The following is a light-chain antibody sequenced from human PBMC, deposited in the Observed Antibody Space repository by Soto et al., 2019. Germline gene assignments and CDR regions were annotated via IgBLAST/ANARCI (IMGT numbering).Light chain of an antibody. V-gene: IGKV1-5*03. J-gene: IGKJ5*01. Sequence: DIQMPQPPSSLYASVGGRVTITCRASQSIISYLNWYQQKQGKAPKILIYKASSLESGVPSRFSGSGSGTEVTLTINSLKHDDVSTYYCQQHNSFSITFGQGTRLEIK. CDR1: QSIISY. CDR3: QQHNSFSIT. CDR2: KAS.